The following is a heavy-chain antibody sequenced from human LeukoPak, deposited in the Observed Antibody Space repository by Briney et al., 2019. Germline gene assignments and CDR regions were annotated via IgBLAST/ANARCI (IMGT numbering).Heavy chain of an antibody. CDR1: GGSFSGYY. D-gene: IGHD6-19*01. Sequence: PSETLSLTCAVYGGSFSGYYWSWIRQPPGKGLEWIGEINHSGSTNYNPSLKSRVTISVDTSKNQFSLKLSSVTAADTAVYYCARGGSSGWLYYYYYYMDVWGKGTTVTVSS. CDR2: INHSGST. J-gene: IGHJ6*03. V-gene: IGHV4-34*01. CDR3: ARGGSSGWLYYYYYYMDV.